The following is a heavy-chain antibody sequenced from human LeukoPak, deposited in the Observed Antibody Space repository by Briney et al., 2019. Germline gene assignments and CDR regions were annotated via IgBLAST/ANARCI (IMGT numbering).Heavy chain of an antibody. V-gene: IGHV4-59*01. D-gene: IGHD3-22*01. CDR3: ASSEAVGSYYYDNSGYYSFAY. Sequence: PSETLSLTCTVSGGSISNYFWSWIRQAPGKGLEYIGFIYYSGNTNYNPSFKSRVTISVDTSKKQFSLKLSSVTAADTAVYYCASSEAVGSYYYDNSGYYSFAYWGQGTLVTVSS. CDR1: GGSISNYF. J-gene: IGHJ4*02. CDR2: IYYSGNT.